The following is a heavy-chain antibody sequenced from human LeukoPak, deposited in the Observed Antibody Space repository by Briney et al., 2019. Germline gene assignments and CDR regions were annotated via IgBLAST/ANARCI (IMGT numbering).Heavy chain of an antibody. D-gene: IGHD3-22*01. CDR3: ARADSITMIVVVINDGAFDI. Sequence: GASVKVSCKASGYTFTGYYMHWVRQAPGQGLEWMGWINPNSGGTNYAQKFQGRVTMTRDTSISTAYIELSRLRSDDTAVYYCARADSITMIVVVINDGAFDIWGQGTMVTVSS. V-gene: IGHV1-2*02. J-gene: IGHJ3*02. CDR2: INPNSGGT. CDR1: GYTFTGYY.